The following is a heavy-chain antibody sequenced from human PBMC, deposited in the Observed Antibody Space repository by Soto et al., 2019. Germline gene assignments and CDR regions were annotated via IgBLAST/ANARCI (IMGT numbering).Heavy chain of an antibody. CDR1: GFTFSGYG. CDR2: IWYDGSNK. CDR3: AREERFLEWLSFDY. V-gene: IGHV3-33*01. D-gene: IGHD3-3*01. Sequence: QVQLVESGGGVVQPGRSLRLSCAASGFTFSGYGMHWVRQAPGKGLEWVAVIWYDGSNKYYADSVKGRFTISRDNSKNTLYLQMNSLRAEDTAVYYCAREERFLEWLSFDYWGQGTLVTVSS. J-gene: IGHJ4*02.